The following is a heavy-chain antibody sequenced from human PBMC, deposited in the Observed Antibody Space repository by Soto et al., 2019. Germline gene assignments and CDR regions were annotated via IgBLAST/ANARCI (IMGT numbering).Heavy chain of an antibody. J-gene: IGHJ3*02. Sequence: QVQLQESGPGLVKPSQTLSLTCTVAGGSISTGGYYWCWIRKHPGRGLEWIGYIYHSGMTLSNTSLQSRVAISIDTSENQFSLKLSSVTAADTAVYYCATVRWELHDAFDIWGHGTMVSVSS. CDR2: IYHSGMT. V-gene: IGHV4-31*03. CDR3: ATVRWELHDAFDI. CDR1: GGSISTGGYY. D-gene: IGHD4-17*01.